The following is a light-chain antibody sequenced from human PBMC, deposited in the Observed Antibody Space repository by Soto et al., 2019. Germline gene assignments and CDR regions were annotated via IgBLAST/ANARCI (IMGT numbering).Light chain of an antibody. CDR2: DAS. Sequence: DIKMTQSPSTLSASVGDRVTITCRASQSISSWLAWYQQKPGKAPKLLIYDASSLESGVPSRFSGSGSGTEFTPTISSLQPDDFATYYCQQYNSYSPEYTFGQGTKLEIK. V-gene: IGKV1-5*01. J-gene: IGKJ2*01. CDR1: QSISSW. CDR3: QQYNSYSPEYT.